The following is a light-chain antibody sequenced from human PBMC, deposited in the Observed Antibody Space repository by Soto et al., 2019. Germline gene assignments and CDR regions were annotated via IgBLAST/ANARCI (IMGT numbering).Light chain of an antibody. CDR3: KHSYGTPRT. CDR1: QSISTY. V-gene: IGKV1-39*01. CDR2: AVS. J-gene: IGKJ1*01. Sequence: DIQMTQSPSSLSASVGDRVTITCRASQSISTYLNWYQHKPGKAPKVLIYAVSSLQSGVPSRFSGSGSGTDFTLTITSLQPEDSATYYCKHSYGTPRTFGQGTKLDIK.